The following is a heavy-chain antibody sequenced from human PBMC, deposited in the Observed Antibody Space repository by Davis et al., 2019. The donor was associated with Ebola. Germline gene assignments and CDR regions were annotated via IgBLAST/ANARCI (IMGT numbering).Heavy chain of an antibody. CDR1: GFTFSSYS. J-gene: IGHJ4*02. V-gene: IGHV3-21*01. D-gene: IGHD1-26*01. Sequence: GESLKISCAASGFTFSSYSMNWVRQAPGKGLEWVSSISSSSSYIYYADSVKGRFTISRDNAKNSLYLQMNSLRAEDTAVYYCARIVGATTSWYFDYWGQGTLVTVSS. CDR3: ARIVGATTSWYFDY. CDR2: ISSSSSYI.